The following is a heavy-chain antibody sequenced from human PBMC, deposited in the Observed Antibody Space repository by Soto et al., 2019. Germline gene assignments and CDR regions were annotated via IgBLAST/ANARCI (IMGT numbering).Heavy chain of an antibody. CDR2: IYYSGST. V-gene: IGHV4-39*01. J-gene: IGHJ4*02. Sequence: SETRSLTCTVSGGSISSCSYYWGWIRQPPGKGLEWIGSIYYSGSTYYNPSLKSRVTISVDTSKNQFSLKLSSVTAADTAVYYCARVAKVPAAQGPQYYFDYWGKGPLVTVSS. CDR3: ARVAKVPAAQGPQYYFDY. CDR1: GGSISSCSYY. D-gene: IGHD2-2*01.